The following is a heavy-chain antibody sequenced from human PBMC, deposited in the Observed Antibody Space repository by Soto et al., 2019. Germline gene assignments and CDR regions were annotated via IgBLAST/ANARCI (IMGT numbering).Heavy chain of an antibody. V-gene: IGHV1-69*13. Sequence: SVKVSCKASGGTFSSYAISWVRQAPGQGLEWMGGIIPVFGTANYAQKFQGRVTITADESTSTAYMELSSLRSEDTAVYYCARLWRSWFDPWGQGTLVTVSS. CDR2: IIPVFGTA. CDR3: ARLWRSWFDP. CDR1: GGTFSSYA. J-gene: IGHJ5*02.